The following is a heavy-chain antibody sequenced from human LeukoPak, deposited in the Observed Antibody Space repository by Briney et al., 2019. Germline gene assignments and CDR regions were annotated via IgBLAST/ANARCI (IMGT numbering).Heavy chain of an antibody. D-gene: IGHD1-26*01. Sequence: SETLSLTCAVYGGSFSGYYWSWIRQSPGKGLEWIGETSHSGSTNYNPSLKSRVTISVDASKNQFSLKLRSVTAADTAVYYCARLTWELPPGGLYYSYYMDLWGKGTTVTVSS. V-gene: IGHV4-34*01. J-gene: IGHJ6*03. CDR2: TSHSGST. CDR3: ARLTWELPPGGLYYSYYMDL. CDR1: GGSFSGYY.